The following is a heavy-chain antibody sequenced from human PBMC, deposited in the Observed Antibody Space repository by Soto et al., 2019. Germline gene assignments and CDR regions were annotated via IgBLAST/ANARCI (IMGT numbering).Heavy chain of an antibody. V-gene: IGHV3-23*01. CDR2: INNSGYSL. CDR1: GFTFSSSA. J-gene: IGHJ4*02. Sequence: EVQLLESGGGLVQPGGSLRLSCAASGFTFSSSAMSWVRQAPGKGLEWVATINNSGYSLFYAESVKGRFTISRDNSRNTVYLQMHNPSGEAAAIYYGAKREEWLAYFDYWGQGTLVTVSS. CDR3: AKREEWLAYFDY. D-gene: IGHD3-3*01.